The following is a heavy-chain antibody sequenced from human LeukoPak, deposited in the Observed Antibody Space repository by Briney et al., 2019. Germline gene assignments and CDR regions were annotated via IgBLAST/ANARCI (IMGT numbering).Heavy chain of an antibody. V-gene: IGHV4-59*12. CDR1: GGSISSYY. D-gene: IGHD5-12*01. CDR3: ARDQTAYSGYDLHWFDP. Sequence: SETLSLTCNVSGGSISSYYWSWIRQPPGKGLEWIGYIYYSGSTYYNPSLKSRVTISVDTSKNQFSLKLSSVTAADTAVYYCARDQTAYSGYDLHWFDPWGQGTLVTVSS. CDR2: IYYSGST. J-gene: IGHJ5*02.